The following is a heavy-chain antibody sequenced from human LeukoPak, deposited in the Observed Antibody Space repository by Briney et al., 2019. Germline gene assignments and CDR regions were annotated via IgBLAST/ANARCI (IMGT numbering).Heavy chain of an antibody. J-gene: IGHJ4*02. D-gene: IGHD3-10*01. CDR3: ARVWYYGSGSYHVGDY. CDR2: ISAYNGNT. Sequence: ASVKVSCKASGYTFTSYGISWVRQAPGQGLEWMGWISAYNGNTNYAQKLQGRVTMTTDTSTSTAYMELRSLRSDDTAVYYCARVWYYGSGSYHVGDYWGQGTLVTVSS. V-gene: IGHV1-18*01. CDR1: GYTFTSYG.